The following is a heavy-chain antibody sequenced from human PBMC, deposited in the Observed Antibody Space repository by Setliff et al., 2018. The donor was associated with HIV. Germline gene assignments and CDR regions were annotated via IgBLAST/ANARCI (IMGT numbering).Heavy chain of an antibody. V-gene: IGHV4-61*09. CDR2: IFNSGTT. D-gene: IGHD3-10*01. Sequence: SETLSLTCSVSGGSISSITYYWSWIRQPAGKGLEWIGHIFNSGTTNYSPALKSRVSMSVDTSKNQFSLKLTSVTAADTAVYYCAKLDGDGLWPNYYFDYWGQGTLVTVSS. CDR3: AKLDGDGLWPNYYFDY. CDR1: GGSISSITYY. J-gene: IGHJ4*02.